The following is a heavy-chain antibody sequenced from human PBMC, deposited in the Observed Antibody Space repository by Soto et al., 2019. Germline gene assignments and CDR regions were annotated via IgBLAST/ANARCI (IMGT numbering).Heavy chain of an antibody. Sequence: ASVEVSCKXSGYTLTELSMHWVRQAPGKGLEWMGGFDPEDGETIYAQKFQGRVTMTEDTSTDTAYMELSSLRSEDTAVYYCATVMVRGVIVGFDYWGQGTLVTVSS. D-gene: IGHD3-10*01. J-gene: IGHJ4*02. CDR3: ATVMVRGVIVGFDY. CDR2: FDPEDGET. CDR1: GYTLTELS. V-gene: IGHV1-24*01.